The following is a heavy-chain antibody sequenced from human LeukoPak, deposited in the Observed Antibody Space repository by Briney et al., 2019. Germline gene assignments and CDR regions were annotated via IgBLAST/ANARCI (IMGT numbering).Heavy chain of an antibody. CDR2: MYSSGST. D-gene: IGHD3-10*01. Sequence: TSETLSLTCTVSGGSISSGDYYWSWIRQPAGKGLEWIGRMYSSGSTNYNPSLKSRVTMSVDTSKNQFSLKLSSVTAADTAVYYCARDYNSLDYWGQGTLVTVSS. J-gene: IGHJ4*02. V-gene: IGHV4-61*02. CDR1: GGSISSGDYY. CDR3: ARDYNSLDY.